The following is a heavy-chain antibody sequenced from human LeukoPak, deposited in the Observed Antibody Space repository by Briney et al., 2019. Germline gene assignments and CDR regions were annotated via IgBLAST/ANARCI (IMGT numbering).Heavy chain of an antibody. Sequence: PSETLSLTCTVSGGSISSYYWSWIRQPPGKGLEWIGYIYYSGSTNYNPSLKSRVTISVDTSKNQFSLKLSSVTAADTAVYYCARGLTMVRGVIITSYFDYWGQGTLVTVSS. CDR3: ARGLTMVRGVIITSYFDY. V-gene: IGHV4-59*01. D-gene: IGHD3-10*01. J-gene: IGHJ4*02. CDR1: GGSISSYY. CDR2: IYYSGST.